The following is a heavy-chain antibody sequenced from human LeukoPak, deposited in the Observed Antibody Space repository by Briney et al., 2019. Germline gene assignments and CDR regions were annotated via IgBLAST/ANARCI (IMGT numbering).Heavy chain of an antibody. V-gene: IGHV1-2*02. J-gene: IGHJ6*02. D-gene: IGHD1-1*01. CDR1: GYTFTGYY. Sequence: ASVKLSCKASGYTFTGYYLHWVRQAPGQGLEWLGWINPNSGGTHYAQNFQGRVTVTRDTSISTAYMELNSLRSEDTALYYCARPMTGTGLTYYYYGMDIWGQGTTVTVAS. CDR3: ARPMTGTGLTYYYYGMDI. CDR2: INPNSGGT.